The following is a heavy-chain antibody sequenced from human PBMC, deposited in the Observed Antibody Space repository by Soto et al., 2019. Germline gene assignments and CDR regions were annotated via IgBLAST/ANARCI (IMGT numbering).Heavy chain of an antibody. CDR1: GFTFSSYS. V-gene: IGHV3-48*01. CDR2: ISSSSTI. Sequence: GGSLRLSCAASGFTFSSYSMNWVRQAPGKGLEWVSYISSSSTIYYADSVKGRFTISRDNAKNSLYLQMNSLRAEDTAVYYCARAKYSSWADWGQGTLVTVSS. D-gene: IGHD6-6*01. CDR3: ARAKYSSWAD. J-gene: IGHJ4*02.